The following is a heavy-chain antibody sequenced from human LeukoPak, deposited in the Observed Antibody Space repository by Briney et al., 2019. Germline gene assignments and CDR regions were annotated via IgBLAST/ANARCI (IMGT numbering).Heavy chain of an antibody. CDR2: INHSGST. V-gene: IGHV4-34*01. D-gene: IGHD5-12*01. J-gene: IGHJ4*02. CDR1: GGSFSGYY. Sequence: SETLSLTCAVYGGSFSGYYWSWIRQPPGKGLEWIGEINHSGSTNYNPSLKSRVTISVDTSKNQFSLKLSSVTAADTAVYYCARWLGYSGYDRYYFDYWGQGTLVTVSS. CDR3: ARWLGYSGYDRYYFDY.